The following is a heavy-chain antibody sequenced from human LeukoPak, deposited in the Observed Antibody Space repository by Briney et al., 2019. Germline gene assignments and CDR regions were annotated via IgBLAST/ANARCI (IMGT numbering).Heavy chain of an antibody. V-gene: IGHV1-46*01. CDR1: GYTFTSYY. CDR2: INPSGGST. CDR3: ARSQWELRNFDY. Sequence: ASVTVSCKASGYTFTSYYMHWVRQAPGQGLEWMGIINPSGGSTSYAQKFQGRVTMTRDMSTSTVYMELSSLRSEDTAVYYCARSQWELRNFDYWGQGTLVTVSS. D-gene: IGHD1-26*01. J-gene: IGHJ4*02.